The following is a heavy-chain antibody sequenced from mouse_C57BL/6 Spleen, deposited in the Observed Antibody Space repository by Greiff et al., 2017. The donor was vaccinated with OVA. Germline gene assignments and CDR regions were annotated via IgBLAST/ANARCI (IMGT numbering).Heavy chain of an antibody. Sequence: EVKVVESGGGLVKPGGSLKLSCAASGFTFSDYGMHWVRHAPEKGLEWVAYISSGSSTLYYADTVTGRFTISRDNAKNTLFLQMTSLRSEDTAMYYCARLYYGRSYDDYWGQGTTLTVSS. V-gene: IGHV5-17*01. CDR2: ISSGSSTL. CDR1: GFTFSDYG. J-gene: IGHJ2*01. CDR3: ARLYYGRSYDDY. D-gene: IGHD1-1*01.